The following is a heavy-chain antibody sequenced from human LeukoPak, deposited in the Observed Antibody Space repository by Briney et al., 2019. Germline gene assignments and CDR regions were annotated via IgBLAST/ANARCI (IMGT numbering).Heavy chain of an antibody. Sequence: TSETLSLTCTVSGGSISSSSYYWGWIRQPPGKGLEWIGSIYYSGSTYYNPSLKSRVTISVDTSKNQFSLKLSSVTAADTAVYYCARYRTGYSSGCLDYWGQGTLVTVSS. J-gene: IGHJ4*02. D-gene: IGHD6-19*01. CDR3: ARYRTGYSSGCLDY. CDR1: GGSISSSSYY. V-gene: IGHV4-39*01. CDR2: IYYSGST.